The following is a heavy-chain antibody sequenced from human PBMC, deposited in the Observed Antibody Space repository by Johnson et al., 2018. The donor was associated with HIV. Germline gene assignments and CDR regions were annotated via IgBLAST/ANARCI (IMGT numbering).Heavy chain of an antibody. CDR1: GFTFSNAW. CDR2: IYSGGST. Sequence: VQLVESGGGLVKPGGSLRLSCAASGFTFSNAWMSWVRQAPWKGLEWVSVIYSGGSTYYADSVKGRFTISRDNSKNTLYLQMNSLRAEDTAVYYCARDWGLYSSGWYVDAFDIWGQGTMVTVSS. CDR3: ARDWGLYSSGWYVDAFDI. V-gene: IGHV3-66*02. D-gene: IGHD6-19*01. J-gene: IGHJ3*02.